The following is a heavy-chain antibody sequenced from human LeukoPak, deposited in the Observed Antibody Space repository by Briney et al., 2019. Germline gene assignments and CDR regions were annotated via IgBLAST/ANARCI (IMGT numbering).Heavy chain of an antibody. V-gene: IGHV4-38-2*02. CDR1: DYSISSGFF. D-gene: IGHD3-10*01. Sequence: SETLSLTCTVSDYSISSGFFWGWVRQSPGKGLEWIGNIYRTGSTNYHPSLKSRVTISVDTSKNQFSLKLSSVTAADTAVYYCARVTWRGSGSYYTRYYFDYWGQGTLVTVSS. CDR3: ARVTWRGSGSYYTRYYFDY. CDR2: IYRTGST. J-gene: IGHJ4*02.